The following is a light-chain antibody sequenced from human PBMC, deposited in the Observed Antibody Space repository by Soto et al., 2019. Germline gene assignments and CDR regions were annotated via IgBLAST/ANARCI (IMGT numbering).Light chain of an antibody. CDR1: SSDVGSYNY. J-gene: IGLJ3*02. Sequence: QSALTQPRSVSGSPGQSVTISCTGTSSDVGSYNYVSWYQQHPGRAPKLMIYDVSERPSGVPDRFSGSKSGNTASLTISGLQAEDEADYYCCSYAGSYTFVVFGGGPKLTVL. V-gene: IGLV2-11*01. CDR2: DVS. CDR3: CSYAGSYTFVV.